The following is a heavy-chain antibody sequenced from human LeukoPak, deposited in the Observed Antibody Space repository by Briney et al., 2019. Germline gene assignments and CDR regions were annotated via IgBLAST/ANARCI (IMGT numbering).Heavy chain of an antibody. V-gene: IGHV3-11*06. Sequence: GGSLRLSCAASGFTFSDYYMSWIRQAPGQGLMWVSHVNEDGSRTTYADSVKGRFTVSRDNAKNSLSLQMNSLRAEDTAVYYCARGGEPVGFDYWGQGTLVTVSS. CDR1: GFTFSDYY. CDR2: VNEDGSRT. CDR3: ARGGEPVGFDY. D-gene: IGHD1-26*01. J-gene: IGHJ4*02.